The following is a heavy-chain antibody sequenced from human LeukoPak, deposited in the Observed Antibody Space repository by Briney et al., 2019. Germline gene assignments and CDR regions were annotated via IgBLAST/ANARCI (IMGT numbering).Heavy chain of an antibody. CDR3: ARGRSNYYGMDV. J-gene: IGHJ6*02. D-gene: IGHD1-26*01. V-gene: IGHV4-59*01. CDR2: IYYSGTT. Sequence: SETLSLTCTVSGASISSFHWSWIRQSPGKGLEWIGNIYYSGTTNYSPSLKSRVTMSVDTSKNLFSLKVSSVTAADTAVYYCARGRSNYYGMDVWGQGTTVTVSS. CDR1: GASISSFH.